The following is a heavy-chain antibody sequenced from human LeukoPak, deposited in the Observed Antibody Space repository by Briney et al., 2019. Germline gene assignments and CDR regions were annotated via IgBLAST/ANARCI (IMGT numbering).Heavy chain of an antibody. D-gene: IGHD6-19*01. CDR2: ISGSGDRT. J-gene: IGHJ4*02. CDR3: GIAVAGNFDY. CDR1: GFTFSSHA. Sequence: GGSLRLSCAASGFTFSSHATSWVRQAPGKGLEWVSAISGSGDRTYYADSVKGRFTISRDNSKNTLFLQMNRLRAEDTAVYFCGIAVAGNFDYWGQGTLVTVSS. V-gene: IGHV3-23*01.